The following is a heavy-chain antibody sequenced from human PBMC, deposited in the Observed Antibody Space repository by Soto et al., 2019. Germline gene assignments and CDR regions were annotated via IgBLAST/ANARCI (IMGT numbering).Heavy chain of an antibody. J-gene: IGHJ5*02. D-gene: IGHD2-2*01. V-gene: IGHV3-7*03. CDR1: GFTFSGYW. CDR2: INRDGSEE. Sequence: EMLLVESGGGLVQPGGSLRLSCVASGFTFSGYWMSWVRQAPGKGLEWVANINRDGSEEHYVDSVKGRFTISRDNAKKSVYLPMDSLRRDDSAVYYCARDPGPRSASIRGLGWFDPWGQGTLVTSSS. CDR3: ARDPGPRSASIRGLGWFDP.